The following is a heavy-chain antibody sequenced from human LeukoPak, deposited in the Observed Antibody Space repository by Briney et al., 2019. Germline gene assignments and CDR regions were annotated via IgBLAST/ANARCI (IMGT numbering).Heavy chain of an antibody. Sequence: PGGSLRLSCAASGFTFSSYALSWVRQAPGKGLEWFSAISGGSGSSTYYADAVKGRFTISRDNSKTTLCLEMNSLRADDTAVYYCAKGSSSGWPYFFDNWGRGTLVTVSS. V-gene: IGHV3-23*01. J-gene: IGHJ4*02. CDR2: ISGGSGSST. CDR3: AKGSSSGWPYFFDN. CDR1: GFTFSSYA. D-gene: IGHD6-19*01.